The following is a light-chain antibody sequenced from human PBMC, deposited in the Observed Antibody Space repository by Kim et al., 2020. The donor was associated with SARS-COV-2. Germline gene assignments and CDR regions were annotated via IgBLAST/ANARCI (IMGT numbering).Light chain of an antibody. Sequence: DIQMTQSPSSLSASVGDRVTITCHASQDISNYLHWYQQKPGKAPKLLIYDASNLETGVPSRFSGSGSGTHFTFTISSLQPEDIATYYCQQYDILLTFGGGTKVDIK. CDR3: QQYDILLT. J-gene: IGKJ4*01. CDR1: QDISNY. CDR2: DAS. V-gene: IGKV1-33*01.